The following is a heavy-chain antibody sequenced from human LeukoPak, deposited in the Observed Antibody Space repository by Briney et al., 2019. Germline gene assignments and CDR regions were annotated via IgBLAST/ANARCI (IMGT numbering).Heavy chain of an antibody. CDR2: IQQDGSEK. D-gene: IGHD6-6*01. CDR3: ARGHIAARPGGPYWFDP. Sequence: GGSLRLSCAGYGFTLSNYWMNWVRQAPGKGLEWVANIQQDGSEKYYVDSVKGRFTISRDNAKNSLYLQMSSLRADDTAVYYCARGHIAARPGGPYWFDPWGQGTLVTVSS. J-gene: IGHJ5*02. CDR1: GFTLSNYW. V-gene: IGHV3-7*01.